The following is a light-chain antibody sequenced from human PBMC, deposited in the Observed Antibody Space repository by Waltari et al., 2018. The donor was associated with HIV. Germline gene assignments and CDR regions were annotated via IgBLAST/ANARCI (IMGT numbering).Light chain of an antibody. V-gene: IGLV3-1*01. CDR2: QNS. CDR3: QAWDSSSAVV. Sequence: SYELTQPPSVSVSPGQTASITCSGDTLGDTSASWYQQKPGQSPVLVIYQNSKRPSGIPERFSGSNSGDTATLTISGTQAVDEADYYCQAWDSSSAVVFGGGTKLTVL. J-gene: IGLJ2*01. CDR1: TLGDTS.